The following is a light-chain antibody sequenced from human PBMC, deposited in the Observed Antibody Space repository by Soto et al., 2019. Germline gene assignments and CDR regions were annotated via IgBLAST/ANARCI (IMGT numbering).Light chain of an antibody. Sequence: EIVLTQSPPTLSLSPGERATVSCRAIQNVANYLDWYQQKPGQPPRLLIYESSNRATGIPDRFSGSGSGTSFTLTISRLEPEDFALYYCQHYQSGHPITFGQGTKVDIK. CDR1: QNVANY. V-gene: IGKV3-11*01. CDR2: ESS. CDR3: QHYQSGHPIT. J-gene: IGKJ1*01.